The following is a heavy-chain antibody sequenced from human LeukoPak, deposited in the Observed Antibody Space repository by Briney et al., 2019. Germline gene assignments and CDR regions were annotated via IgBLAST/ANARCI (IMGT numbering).Heavy chain of an antibody. Sequence: GGSLRLSCAASGFTFSSYGMHWVRQAPGKGLEWVAVIWYDGSNKYYADSVKGRFTISRDNSKNTLYLQMNSLRAEDTAVYYCAKDLCGGDCPLFDYWGQGTLVTVSS. J-gene: IGHJ4*02. V-gene: IGHV3-33*06. CDR3: AKDLCGGDCPLFDY. CDR1: GFTFSSYG. CDR2: IWYDGSNK. D-gene: IGHD2-21*02.